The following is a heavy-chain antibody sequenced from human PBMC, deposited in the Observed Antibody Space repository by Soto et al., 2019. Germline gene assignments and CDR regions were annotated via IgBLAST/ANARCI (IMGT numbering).Heavy chain of an antibody. CDR2: IYTSGST. D-gene: IGHD6-19*01. CDR1: GYSISSYY. CDR3: ARDPGYSSGWHYYYYGMDG. Sequence: ETLSLTCTLSGYSISSYYWNSVRQPAGKGLEWIGRIYTSGSTNYNPSLKSRVTTSVDTSKNQFSLKLSSVTAADTAVYYCARDPGYSSGWHYYYYGMDGWGQGTTVTVS. J-gene: IGHJ6*02. V-gene: IGHV4-4*07.